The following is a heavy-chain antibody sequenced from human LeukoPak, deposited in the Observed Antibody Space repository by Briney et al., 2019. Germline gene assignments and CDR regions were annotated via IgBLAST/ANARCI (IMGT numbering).Heavy chain of an antibody. CDR1: GGTFSSYA. Sequence: SVKVSCKASGGTFSSYAISWMRQAPGQGLEWMGRIIPILGIANYAQKFQGRVTITADKSTSTAYMELSSLRSEDTAVYYCARDTPGGYDFWAKGMDVWGQGTTVTVSS. V-gene: IGHV1-69*04. J-gene: IGHJ6*02. CDR3: ARDTPGGYDFWAKGMDV. D-gene: IGHD3-3*01. CDR2: IIPILGIA.